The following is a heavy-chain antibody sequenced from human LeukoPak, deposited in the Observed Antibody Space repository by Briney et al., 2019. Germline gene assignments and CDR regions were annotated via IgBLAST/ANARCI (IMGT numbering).Heavy chain of an antibody. CDR3: ARETMYALDI. J-gene: IGHJ3*02. Sequence: GGSLRLSCAASGFTFNSYGMQWVRQAPGKGLEWVAVMWYDGSYQSYADSLKGRFTISRDNFKDTLYLQMNSLRVEDTAVYYCARETMYALDIWGQGTMVTVSS. CDR2: MWYDGSYQ. D-gene: IGHD3-10*02. V-gene: IGHV3-33*01. CDR1: GFTFNSYG.